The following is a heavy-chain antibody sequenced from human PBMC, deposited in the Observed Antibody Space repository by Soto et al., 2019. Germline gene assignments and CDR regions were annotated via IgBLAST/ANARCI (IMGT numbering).Heavy chain of an antibody. Sequence: AAVKVSCKTSGYTFINYYIHCMRQAPGQGLEWMGMINPSGGSISSAQKFQARLTMTRDTSTSTVYMELSRLKSEDTAMYYCAKDHDYVWGNYRYTADYWGQGTQVTVSS. J-gene: IGHJ4*02. CDR2: INPSGGSI. D-gene: IGHD3-16*02. CDR3: AKDHDYVWGNYRYTADY. CDR1: GYTFINYY. V-gene: IGHV1-46*01.